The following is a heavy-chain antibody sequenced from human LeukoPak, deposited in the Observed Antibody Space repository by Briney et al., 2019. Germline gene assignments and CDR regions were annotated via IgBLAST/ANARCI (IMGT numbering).Heavy chain of an antibody. CDR3: ARRQRWLQLPDY. Sequence: ASVKVSCKASGYTFTSYYMHWVRQAPGQGLEWMGIINPSGGSTSYAQKFQGRVTVTRDTSTSTVYMELSSLRSEDTAVYYCARRQRWLQLPDYWGQGTLVTVSS. V-gene: IGHV1-46*01. J-gene: IGHJ4*02. D-gene: IGHD5-24*01. CDR2: INPSGGST. CDR1: GYTFTSYY.